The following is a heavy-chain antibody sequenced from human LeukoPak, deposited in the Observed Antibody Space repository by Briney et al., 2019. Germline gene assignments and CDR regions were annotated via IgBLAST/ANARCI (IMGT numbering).Heavy chain of an antibody. CDR2: ISSSSYI. V-gene: IGHV3-21*01. Sequence: GGSLRLSCAASGFTFSSYSMNWVRQAPGKGLEWVSSISSSSYIYYADSVKGRFTISRDNAKNSLYLQMNSLRAEDTAVYYCARDGGYGDSTGRWGQGTLVTVSS. CDR3: ARDGGYGDSTGR. J-gene: IGHJ4*02. CDR1: GFTFSSYS. D-gene: IGHD4-17*01.